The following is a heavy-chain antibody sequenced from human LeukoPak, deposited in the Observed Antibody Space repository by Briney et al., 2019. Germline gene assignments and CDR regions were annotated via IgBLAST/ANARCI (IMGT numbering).Heavy chain of an antibody. CDR1: GFAFSSYP. CDR3: ANFERTVAGPYNWFDP. Sequence: GGSLRLSCAASGFAFSSYPMTWVRRPPGKGLEWVSAISGSGGNTYYADSVKGRFTISRDNSKNTLYLQMSRLRAEDTAVYYCANFERTVAGPYNWFDPWGQGTLVTVSS. J-gene: IGHJ5*02. CDR2: ISGSGGNT. V-gene: IGHV3-23*01. D-gene: IGHD6-19*01.